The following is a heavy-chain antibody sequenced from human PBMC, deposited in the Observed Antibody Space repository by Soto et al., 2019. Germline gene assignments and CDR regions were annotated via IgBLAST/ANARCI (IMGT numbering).Heavy chain of an antibody. J-gene: IGHJ6*02. CDR3: AANIAAAGNYYYYGMDV. CDR1: GGSISSYY. V-gene: IGHV4-59*01. Sequence: ETLSLTCTVSGGSISSYYWSWIRQPPGKGLEWIGYIYYSGSTNYNPSLKSRVTISVDTSKNQFSLKLSSVTAADTAVYYCAANIAAAGNYYYYGMDVWGQGTTVTVSS. CDR2: IYYSGST. D-gene: IGHD6-13*01.